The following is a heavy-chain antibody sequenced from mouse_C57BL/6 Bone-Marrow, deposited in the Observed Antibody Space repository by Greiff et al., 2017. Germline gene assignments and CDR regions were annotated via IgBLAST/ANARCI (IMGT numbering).Heavy chain of an antibody. Sequence: VQLKESGAELVKPGASVKLSCTASGFNIKDYYMHWVKQRTEQGLEWIGRIDPEDGETKYAPKFQGKATITADTSSNTAYLQLSSLTSEDTAVYYCASYYSNYLWYFDVWGTGTTVTVSS. CDR2: IDPEDGET. D-gene: IGHD2-5*01. CDR3: ASYYSNYLWYFDV. CDR1: GFNIKDYY. J-gene: IGHJ1*03. V-gene: IGHV14-2*01.